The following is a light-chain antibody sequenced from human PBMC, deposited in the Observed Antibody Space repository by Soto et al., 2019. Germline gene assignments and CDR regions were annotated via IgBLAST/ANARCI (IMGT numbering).Light chain of an antibody. Sequence: DIVMSQSPDSLAVSRGERATINCKSSQSVLYSSNSKNYLAWYQQKPGQPPKLLISWASTREAGVPDRFSGSGSGTDFTLTISSLQAEDVAVYYCQQYYSTPWTFGQGTKVEIK. V-gene: IGKV4-1*01. CDR2: WAS. J-gene: IGKJ1*01. CDR1: QSVLYSSNSKNY. CDR3: QQYYSTPWT.